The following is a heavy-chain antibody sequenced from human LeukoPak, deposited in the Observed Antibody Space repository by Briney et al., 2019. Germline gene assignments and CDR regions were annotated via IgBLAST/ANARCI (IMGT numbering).Heavy chain of an antibody. CDR3: AIVAVQNYYYYYMDV. D-gene: IGHD6-19*01. CDR2: IYYSGST. V-gene: IGHV4-59*01. Sequence: PSETLSLTCTVSGGSISSYYWSWIRQPPGKSLEWIGYIYYSGSTNYNPSLKSRVTISVDTSKNQFSLNLSSVTAADTAVYYCAIVAVQNYYYYYMDVWGKGTTVTVSS. J-gene: IGHJ6*03. CDR1: GGSISSYY.